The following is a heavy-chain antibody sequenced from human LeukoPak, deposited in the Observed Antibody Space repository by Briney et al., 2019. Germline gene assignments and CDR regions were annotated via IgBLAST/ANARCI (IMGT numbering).Heavy chain of an antibody. CDR3: ARVSMVEGGFDY. CDR1: GGSFSDYY. V-gene: IGHV4-34*01. D-gene: IGHD2-15*01. J-gene: IGHJ4*02. CDR2: INHSGST. Sequence: SETLSLTCAVFGGSFSDYYWNWIRQPPGMGLEWIGEINHSGSTNYNPSLKSRVTISVDTSKNQFSLKLSSVTAADTAVYYCARVSMVEGGFDYWGQGTLVTVSS.